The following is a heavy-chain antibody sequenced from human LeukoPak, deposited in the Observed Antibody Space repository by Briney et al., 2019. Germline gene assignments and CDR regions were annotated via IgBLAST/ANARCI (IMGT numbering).Heavy chain of an antibody. J-gene: IGHJ4*02. D-gene: IGHD6-13*01. CDR1: GGSFSGYY. V-gene: IGHV4-34*01. CDR3: ARGTAAAARGLDY. Sequence: RPSETLSLTCAVYGGSFSGYYWSWIRQPPGKGLEWIGEINHSGSTNYNPSLKSRVTISVDTSKNQFSLKLSSVTAADTAVYYCARGTAAAARGLDYGGQGTLVTVSS. CDR2: INHSGST.